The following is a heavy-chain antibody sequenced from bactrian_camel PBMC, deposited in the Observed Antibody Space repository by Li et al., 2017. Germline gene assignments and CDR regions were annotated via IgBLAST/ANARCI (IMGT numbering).Heavy chain of an antibody. J-gene: IGHJ7*01. D-gene: IGHD4*01. V-gene: IGHV3S31*01. CDR1: GFTFSDYA. Sequence: DVQLVESGGGLVQPGGSLRLSCAASGFTFSDYAMHWVRQAPGKGPEWVSGISRGTTGTYYAESVKGRFTISWDDAKNTLYLQMNSLRTEDTAVYYCAREKDNSEALDYWGKGTQVTVS. CDR2: ISRGTTGT.